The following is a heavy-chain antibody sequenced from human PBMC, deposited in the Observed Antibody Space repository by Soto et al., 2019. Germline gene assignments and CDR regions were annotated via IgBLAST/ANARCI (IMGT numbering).Heavy chain of an antibody. D-gene: IGHD3-10*01. CDR1: GGTFSSYA. CDR2: IIPIFGTA. CDR3: ATPYYYGSGSYLLGYYYYYGMDV. Sequence: QVQLVQSGAEVKKPGSSVNVSCKASGGTFSSYAISWVRQAPGQGLEWMGGIIPIFGTANYAQKFQGRVTITADESTSTAYMELSSVRSEDTAVYYCATPYYYGSGSYLLGYYYYYGMDVWGQGTTVTVSS. V-gene: IGHV1-69*01. J-gene: IGHJ6*02.